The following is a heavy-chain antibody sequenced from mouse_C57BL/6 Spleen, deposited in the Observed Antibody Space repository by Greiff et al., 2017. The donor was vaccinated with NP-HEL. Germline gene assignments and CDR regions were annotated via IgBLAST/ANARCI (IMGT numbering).Heavy chain of an antibody. Sequence: EVHLVESGGGLVKPGGSLKLSCAASGFTFSSYTMSWVRQTPEKRLEWVATISGGGGNTYYPDSVKGRFTISRDNAKNTLYLQMSSLRSEDTALYYCARPDDYDGVDYWGQGTTLTVSS. CDR1: GFTFSSYT. CDR3: ARPDDYDGVDY. CDR2: ISGGGGNT. J-gene: IGHJ2*01. V-gene: IGHV5-9*01. D-gene: IGHD2-4*01.